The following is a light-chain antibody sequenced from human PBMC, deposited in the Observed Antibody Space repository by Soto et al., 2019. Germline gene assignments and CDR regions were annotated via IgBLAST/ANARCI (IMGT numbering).Light chain of an antibody. CDR3: GSYTTSSNYV. J-gene: IGLJ1*01. CDR2: DVS. Sequence: QSVLTQPASLSGSPGQSITISCTGTTSDVDAYNYVSWYQQHPGKAPKLMIYDVSNRPSGVSSRFSGSKSGNTASLTISGLRAEDEADYYCGSYTTSSNYVFGTGTKVTVL. CDR1: TSDVDAYNY. V-gene: IGLV2-14*01.